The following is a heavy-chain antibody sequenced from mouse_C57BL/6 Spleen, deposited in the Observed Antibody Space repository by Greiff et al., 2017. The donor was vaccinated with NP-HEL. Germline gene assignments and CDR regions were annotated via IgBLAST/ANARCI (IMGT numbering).Heavy chain of an antibody. CDR3: ARDYYCSSHYYAMDY. V-gene: IGHV1-82*01. J-gene: IGHJ4*01. CDR2: IYPGDGDT. D-gene: IGHD1-1*01. Sequence: QVQLQQSGPELVKPGASVKISCKASGYAFSSSWMNWVKQRPGKGLEWIGRIYPGDGDTNYNGKFKGKATLTADKSSSTAYMQLSSLTSEDSAVYFCARDYYCSSHYYAMDYWGQGTSVTVSS. CDR1: GYAFSSSW.